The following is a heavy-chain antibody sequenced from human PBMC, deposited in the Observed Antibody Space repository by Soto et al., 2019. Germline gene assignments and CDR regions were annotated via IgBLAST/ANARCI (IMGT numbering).Heavy chain of an antibody. V-gene: IGHV1-46*03. Sequence: ASVKVSCKASGYTFTIYYMHWVRQAPGQGLEWMGIINPSGGSTSYAQKFQGRVTMTRDTSTSTVYMELSSLRSEDTAVYYCARSFSSSWPYYYYYYGMDVWGQGTTVTVSS. CDR2: INPSGGST. CDR1: GYTFTIYY. CDR3: ARSFSSSWPYYYYYYGMDV. J-gene: IGHJ6*02. D-gene: IGHD6-13*01.